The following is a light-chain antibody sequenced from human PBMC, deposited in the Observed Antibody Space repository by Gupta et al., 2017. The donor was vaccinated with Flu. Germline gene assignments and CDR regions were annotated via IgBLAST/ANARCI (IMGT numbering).Light chain of an antibody. CDR1: SSDVGGHNY. CDR2: EVT. V-gene: IGLV2-8*01. CDR3: SSLAGSNSYV. Sequence: QSALTQPPSESGAPGQTGTISCTGTSSDVGGHNYVSWYQHPPNKDPKVIIYEVTKRPSGVPDRFSGSKSGNTASLTVSRLQAEDEASYYCSSLAGSNSYVFGTGTKVTV. J-gene: IGLJ1*01.